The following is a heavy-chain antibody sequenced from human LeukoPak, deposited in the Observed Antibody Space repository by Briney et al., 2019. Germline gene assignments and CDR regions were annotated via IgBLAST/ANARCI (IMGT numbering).Heavy chain of an antibody. V-gene: IGHV1-69*06. CDR1: GGTFSSYA. J-gene: IGHJ4*02. CDR2: IIPIFGTA. Sequence: ASVKVSCKASGGTFSSYAISWVRQAPGQGLEWMGGIIPIFGTANYAQKFQGRVTMTEDTSTDTAYMELSSLRSEDTAVYYCATAVVPAAIGYWGQGTLVTVSS. CDR3: ATAVVPAAIGY. D-gene: IGHD2-2*02.